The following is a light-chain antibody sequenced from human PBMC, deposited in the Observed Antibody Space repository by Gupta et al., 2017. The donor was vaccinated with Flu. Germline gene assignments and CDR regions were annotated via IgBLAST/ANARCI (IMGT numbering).Light chain of an antibody. V-gene: IGLV3-25*02. Sequence: SYELTQPPSVSVSPGKTARITRSGDALPKHYAFWYQQKPGQSPVLVIYKDSKRAAGIPERFSGSRSGTTVTVTISGDQAEDEADYYSQSTDSSGSYVFGTGTKVTVL. CDR2: KDS. CDR1: ALPKHY. CDR3: QSTDSSGSYV. J-gene: IGLJ1*01.